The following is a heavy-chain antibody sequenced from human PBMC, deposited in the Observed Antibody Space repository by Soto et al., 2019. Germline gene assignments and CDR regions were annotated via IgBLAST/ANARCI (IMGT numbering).Heavy chain of an antibody. CDR2: ISGSGGST. V-gene: IGHV3-23*01. CDR1: GFTFSSYA. Sequence: EVQLLESGGGLVQPGGSLRLSCAASGFTFSSYAMSWVRQAPGKGLEWVSAISGSGGSTYYADSVKGRFTISRDNSKNTLYLQMTSLRAEDTAVYYCAKALRLPHRGFDYWGQGTLVTVSS. CDR3: AKALRLPHRGFDY. D-gene: IGHD2-15*01. J-gene: IGHJ4*02.